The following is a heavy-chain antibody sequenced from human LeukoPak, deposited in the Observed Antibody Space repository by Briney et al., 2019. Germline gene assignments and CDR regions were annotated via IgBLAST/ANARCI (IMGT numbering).Heavy chain of an antibody. J-gene: IGHJ6*04. Sequence: PGRSLRLSCAASGFTFSSYGMHWVRQAPGKGLEWVSSISSSSSYIYCADSMKGRFTISRDNAKNSLYLQMNSLRAEDTAVYYCARSGGTSTDYYYYYGMDVWGKGTTVTVSS. CDR1: GFTFSSYG. D-gene: IGHD3-16*01. CDR2: ISSSSSYI. V-gene: IGHV3-21*01. CDR3: ARSGGTSTDYYYYYGMDV.